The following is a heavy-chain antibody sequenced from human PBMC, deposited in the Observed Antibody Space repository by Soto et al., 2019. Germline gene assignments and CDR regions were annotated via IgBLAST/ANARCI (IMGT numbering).Heavy chain of an antibody. CDR1: GGTFSSYA. J-gene: IGHJ3*02. D-gene: IGHD3-22*01. CDR2: IIPIFGTA. CDR3: ARDKSYYDSSGYYQTIDAFDI. V-gene: IGHV1-69*13. Sequence: ASVKVSCKASGGTFSSYAISWVRQAPGQGLERMGGIIPIFGTANYAQKFQGRVTITADESTSTAYMELSSLRSEDTAVYYCARDKSYYDSSGYYQTIDAFDIWGQGTMVTVSS.